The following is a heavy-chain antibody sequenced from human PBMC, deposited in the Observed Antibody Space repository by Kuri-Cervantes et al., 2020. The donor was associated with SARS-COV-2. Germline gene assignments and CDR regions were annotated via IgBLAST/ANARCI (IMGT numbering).Heavy chain of an antibody. CDR1: GFTFSSYA. V-gene: IGHV3-30-3*01. J-gene: IGHJ6*03. CDR3: ARVGVSYYYYYYMDV. CDR2: ISYDGNNK. D-gene: IGHD2-8*01. Sequence: GESLKISGAASGFTFSSYAMHLVRQAPGKGLEWVAVISYDGNNKYYADSVKGRFTISRDNYKNTLYLQMNSLRAEDTAVYYCARVGVSYYYYYYMDVGGKGTPVTVSS.